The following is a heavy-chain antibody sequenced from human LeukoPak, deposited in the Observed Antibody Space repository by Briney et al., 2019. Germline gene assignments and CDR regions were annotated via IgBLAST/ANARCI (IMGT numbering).Heavy chain of an antibody. CDR3: ARLWELLLYAFDI. Sequence: GGSLRLSCAASGFTFSDHAMHWVRQAPGKGLEWVSAVGIAADTFYPGSVKGRFTISRENAKNSLYLQMNSLRAEDTAVYYCARLWELLLYAFDIWGQGTMVTVSS. D-gene: IGHD1-26*01. V-gene: IGHV3-13*01. CDR1: GFTFSDHA. J-gene: IGHJ3*02. CDR2: VGIAADT.